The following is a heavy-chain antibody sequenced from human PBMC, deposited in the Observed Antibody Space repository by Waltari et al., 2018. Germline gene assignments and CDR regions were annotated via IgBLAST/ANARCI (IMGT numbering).Heavy chain of an antibody. CDR1: GFTFSAYR. J-gene: IGHJ4*02. D-gene: IGHD3-3*01. V-gene: IGHV3-74*01. CDR3: AIQISGVVF. Sequence: EVQLVESGGGLVQPGGSLRLSCAASGFTFSAYRMHWVRQAPGKGLVWVSLINADGLATLYADSVKGRFTMSRDNAKDTLYLQMNSLRGEDTAVYYCAIQISGVVFWGQGTLVTVSS. CDR2: INADGLAT.